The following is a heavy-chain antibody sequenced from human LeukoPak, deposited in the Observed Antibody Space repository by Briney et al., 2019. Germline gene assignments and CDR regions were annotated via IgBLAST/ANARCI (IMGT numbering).Heavy chain of an antibody. CDR3: AKDSYYYDSRGYYPSYYYYYMDV. CDR2: IKQDGSEK. Sequence: GGSLRLSCAASGFMFSHYWMTWVRQAPGKGLEWVANIKQDGSEKYYVDSVKGRFTISRDNAKNSLYLQMNSLRAEDTAVYYCAKDSYYYDSRGYYPSYYYYYMDVWGKGTTVTVSS. D-gene: IGHD3-22*01. V-gene: IGHV3-7*01. CDR1: GFMFSHYW. J-gene: IGHJ6*03.